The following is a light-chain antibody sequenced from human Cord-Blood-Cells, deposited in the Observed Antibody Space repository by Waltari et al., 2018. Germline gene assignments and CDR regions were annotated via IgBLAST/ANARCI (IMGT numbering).Light chain of an antibody. CDR3: CSYAGSSTLV. CDR2: EGS. V-gene: IGLV2-23*01. J-gene: IGLJ2*01. CDR1: SSDVGSYPL. Sequence: QSALTQPAPVSGSPGQSLPISCTGTSSDVGSYPLVAWHQQHPGKAPKLMIYEGSKRPSGVSNRFSGSKSGNTASLTISGLQAEDEADYYCCSYAGSSTLVFGGGTKLTVL.